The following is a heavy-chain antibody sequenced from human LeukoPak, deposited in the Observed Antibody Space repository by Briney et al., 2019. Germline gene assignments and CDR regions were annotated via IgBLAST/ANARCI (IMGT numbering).Heavy chain of an antibody. CDR3: ARRHNAITMDYYYYYYMDV. Sequence: ASVKVSCKASGGTFSSYAISWVRQAPGQGLEWMGGIIPIFGTANYAQKFQGRVTITADESTSTAYMELSSLRSEDTAVYYCARRHNAITMDYYYYYYMDVWGKGTTVTISS. D-gene: IGHD3-10*01. V-gene: IGHV1-69*13. CDR2: IIPIFGTA. J-gene: IGHJ6*03. CDR1: GGTFSSYA.